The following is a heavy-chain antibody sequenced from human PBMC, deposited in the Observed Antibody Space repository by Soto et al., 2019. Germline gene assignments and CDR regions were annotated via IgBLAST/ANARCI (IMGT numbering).Heavy chain of an antibody. Sequence: ASVKVSCKASGYTFTSYYMHWVRQAPGQGLEWMGIINPSGGSTSYAQKFQGGVTMARDTSTSTVYIELSSLRSEDTAVYYCAREVLWFGAPRYYYYGMDVWGQGTTVTVSS. CDR1: GYTFTSYY. V-gene: IGHV1-46*01. D-gene: IGHD3-10*01. J-gene: IGHJ6*02. CDR2: INPSGGST. CDR3: AREVLWFGAPRYYYYGMDV.